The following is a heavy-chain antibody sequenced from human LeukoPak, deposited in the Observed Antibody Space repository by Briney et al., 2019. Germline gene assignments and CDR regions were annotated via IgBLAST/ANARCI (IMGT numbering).Heavy chain of an antibody. J-gene: IGHJ4*02. CDR2: IYSGGST. CDR3: ARERTTVTTYFDY. CDR1: GFTVSSNY. D-gene: IGHD4-17*01. Sequence: GGSLRLSCAASGFTVSSNYMSWVRQAPGKGLEWVSVIYSGGSTYYADSVKGRFTISRDNSKNTLYLQMNSLRAEDTAVYYCARERTTVTTYFDYWGQGTLVTVSS. V-gene: IGHV3-66*01.